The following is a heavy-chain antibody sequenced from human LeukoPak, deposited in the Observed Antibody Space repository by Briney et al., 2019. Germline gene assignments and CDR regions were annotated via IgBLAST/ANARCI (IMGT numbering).Heavy chain of an antibody. CDR1: GGSISSYC. CDR3: ARSPWYGDYVDY. V-gene: IGHV4-4*07. Sequence: SETLSLTCTVSGGSISSYCWSWIRQPAGKGLEWIGRICTSGSTNYNPSLKSRVTMSVDTSKNQFSLKLSSVTAADTAVYYCARSPWYGDYVDYWGQGTLVTVSS. J-gene: IGHJ4*02. CDR2: ICTSGST. D-gene: IGHD4-17*01.